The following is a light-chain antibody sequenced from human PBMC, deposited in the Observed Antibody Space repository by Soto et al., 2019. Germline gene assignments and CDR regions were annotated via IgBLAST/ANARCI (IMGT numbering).Light chain of an antibody. Sequence: IVLTQSPETLSLSPEDSAILSCTDSQDIRIFLAWYQQKPGHAPRLLIYDVSKRASGIPARLSGSGSGTELNINISSLQPDDCATYYCQQYNSYPWTLGEGNKVDI. CDR2: DVS. V-gene: IGKV3-11*01. J-gene: IGKJ1*01. CDR3: QQYNSYPWT. CDR1: QDIRIF.